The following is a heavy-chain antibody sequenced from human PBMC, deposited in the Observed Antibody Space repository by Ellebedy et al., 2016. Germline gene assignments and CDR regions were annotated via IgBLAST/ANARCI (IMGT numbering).Heavy chain of an antibody. D-gene: IGHD6-19*01. CDR2: ISYDGSNK. CDR3: AKGGWSSLDL. CDR1: GFTFSSYA. V-gene: IGHV3-30*04. J-gene: IGHJ5*02. Sequence: GGSLRLXXAASGFTFSSYAMHWVRQAPGKGLEWVAVISYDGSNKYYADSVKGRFTVSRDNAKNSLYLQMNSLRAEDTAVYYCAKGGWSSLDLWGQGTLVTVSS.